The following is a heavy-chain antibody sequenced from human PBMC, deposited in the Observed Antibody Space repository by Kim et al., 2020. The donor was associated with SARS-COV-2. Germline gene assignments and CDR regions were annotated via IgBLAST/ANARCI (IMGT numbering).Heavy chain of an antibody. CDR1: GGTFSSYA. J-gene: IGHJ6*02. V-gene: IGHV1-69*04. Sequence: SVKVSCKASGGTFSSYAISWVRQAPGQGLEWMGRIIPILGIANYAQKFQGRVTITADKYTSTAYMEMSSLGSEDTAVYYCARPGYIAVSDGMDVWGQGPTVTVSS. CDR3: ARPGYIAVSDGMDV. D-gene: IGHD6-19*01. CDR2: IIPILGIA.